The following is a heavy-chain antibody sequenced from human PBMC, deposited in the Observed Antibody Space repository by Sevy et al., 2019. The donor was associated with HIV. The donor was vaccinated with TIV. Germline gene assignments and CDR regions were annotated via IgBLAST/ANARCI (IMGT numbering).Heavy chain of an antibody. CDR1: GFTFSSYG. CDR3: ARDLMDTAMVYYYYGMDV. Sequence: GGSLRLSCAASGFTFSSYGMHWVRQAPGKGLEWVAVIWYDGSNKYYADSVKGRLTISRDNSKNTLYLQMNSLRAEDTAVYYCARDLMDTAMVYYYYGMDVWGQGTTVTVSS. J-gene: IGHJ6*02. CDR2: IWYDGSNK. V-gene: IGHV3-33*01. D-gene: IGHD5-18*01.